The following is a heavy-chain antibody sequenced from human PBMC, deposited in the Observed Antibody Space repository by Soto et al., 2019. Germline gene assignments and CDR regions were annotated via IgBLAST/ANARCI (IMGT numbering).Heavy chain of an antibody. D-gene: IGHD3-22*01. Sequence: PXGSLRLSCAASGFTFSSYNMNWVRQAPGRGLDWVSYISSSSSTIYYADSVKGRFTISRDNAKNSLYLQMNSLRDEDTAVYYCAREYASSGPPGYYYGMDVWGQGTTVTVSS. CDR3: AREYASSGPPGYYYGMDV. V-gene: IGHV3-48*02. CDR1: GFTFSSYN. J-gene: IGHJ6*02. CDR2: ISSSSSTI.